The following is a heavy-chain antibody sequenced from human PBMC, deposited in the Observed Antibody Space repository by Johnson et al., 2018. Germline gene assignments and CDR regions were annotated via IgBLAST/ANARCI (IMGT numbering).Heavy chain of an antibody. Sequence: VQLVQSGGGVVQPGRSLRLSCAASGFTFSSYGMHWVRQAPGKGLEWVSAISASDGSTYYADSVKGRFTISGDISKNPRYLQMNSLRAEDTAVYYCANVASRGTYPDYYFDYWGQGTLITVSS. V-gene: IGHV3-23*04. CDR2: ISASDGST. CDR1: GFTFSSYG. D-gene: IGHD1-1*01. CDR3: ANVASRGTYPDYYFDY. J-gene: IGHJ4*02.